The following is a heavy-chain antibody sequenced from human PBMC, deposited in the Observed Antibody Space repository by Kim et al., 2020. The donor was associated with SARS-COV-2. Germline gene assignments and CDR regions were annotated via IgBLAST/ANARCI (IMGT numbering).Heavy chain of an antibody. V-gene: IGHV1-69*13. Sequence: SVKVSCKASGGTFSSYAISWVRQAPGQGLEWMGGIIPIFGTANYAQKFQGRVTITADESTSTAYMELSSLRSEDTAVSYCARQQLRSYYYYGMDVWGQGTTVTVSS. CDR2: IIPIFGTA. CDR1: GGTFSSYA. D-gene: IGHD6-13*01. CDR3: ARQQLRSYYYYGMDV. J-gene: IGHJ6*02.